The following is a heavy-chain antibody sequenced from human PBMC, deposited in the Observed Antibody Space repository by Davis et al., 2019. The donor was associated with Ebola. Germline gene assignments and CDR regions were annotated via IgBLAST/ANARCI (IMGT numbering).Heavy chain of an antibody. CDR2: FDPKYGEP. V-gene: IGHV1-24*01. J-gene: IGHJ6*02. Sequence: AASVKVSCKVSGYTLTELSVHWVRQAPGKGLEWMGCFDPKYGEPIYAEKFQGRPTLTEDTSTDTAYMELSSLRSEDTAVYYCARGYPEGYCSGGSCYPTFVYNGMDVWGQGTTVTVSS. CDR3: ARGYPEGYCSGGSCYPTFVYNGMDV. CDR1: GYTLTELS. D-gene: IGHD2-15*01.